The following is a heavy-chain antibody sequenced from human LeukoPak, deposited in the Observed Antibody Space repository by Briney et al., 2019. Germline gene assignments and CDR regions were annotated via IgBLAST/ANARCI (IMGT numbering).Heavy chain of an antibody. CDR3: ARNIAAAGKGLPYYYYYYMDV. CDR2: IYTSGST. CDR1: GGPISSYY. D-gene: IGHD6-13*01. V-gene: IGHV4-4*07. Sequence: PSETLSLTCTVSGGPISSYYWSWIRQPAGKGLEWIGRIYTSGSTNYNPSLKSRVTMSVDTSKNQFSLKLSSVTAADTAVYYCARNIAAAGKGLPYYYYYYMDVWGKGTTVTVSS. J-gene: IGHJ6*03.